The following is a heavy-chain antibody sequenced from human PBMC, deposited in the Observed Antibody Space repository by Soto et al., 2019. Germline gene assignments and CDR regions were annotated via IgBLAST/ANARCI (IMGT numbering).Heavy chain of an antibody. D-gene: IGHD5-18*01. V-gene: IGHV3-15*07. J-gene: IGHJ4*02. CDR2: IKSKTDGGTT. Sequence: EVQLVESGGGLVKPGGSLRLSCAASGFSFSYAWMNWVRQAPRKGLEWVGRIKSKTDGGTTDYAAPVKGRFTISRDDSNNTLYLQMNSLNTEDTAVYYCNAWADSYGRFDYWGQGTLVTVSS. CDR1: GFSFSYAW. CDR3: NAWADSYGRFDY.